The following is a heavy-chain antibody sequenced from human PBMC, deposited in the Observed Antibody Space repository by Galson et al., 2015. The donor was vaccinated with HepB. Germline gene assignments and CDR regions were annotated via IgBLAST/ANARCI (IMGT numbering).Heavy chain of an antibody. CDR2: ISGSGDST. CDR1: GFTFSTYA. D-gene: IGHD4-17*01. CDR3: AKPTVTTYYYSGMDV. V-gene: IGHV3-23*01. J-gene: IGHJ6*02. Sequence: SLRLSCAASGFTFSTYAMSWVRQAPGKGLEWVSAISGSGDSTFYADSVKGRFTISRDNSKNTLSLQLNSLRAEDTAVYYCAKPTVTTYYYSGMDVWGQGTTVTVSS.